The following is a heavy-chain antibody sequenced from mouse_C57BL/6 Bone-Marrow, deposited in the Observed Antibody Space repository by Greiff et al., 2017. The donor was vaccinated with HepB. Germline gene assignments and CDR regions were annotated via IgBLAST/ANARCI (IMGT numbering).Heavy chain of an antibody. J-gene: IGHJ2*01. CDR3: ARYIYFYFDY. V-gene: IGHV7-3*01. D-gene: IGHD1-3*01. CDR1: GFTFTDYY. Sequence: EVHLVESGGGLVQPGGSLSLSCAASGFTFTDYYMSWVRQPTGKALEWLGFIRNKANGYTTEYSASVKGRFTISRDNSQSILYRQMNALRAEDSATYYCARYIYFYFDYWGQGTTLTVSS. CDR2: IRNKANGYTT.